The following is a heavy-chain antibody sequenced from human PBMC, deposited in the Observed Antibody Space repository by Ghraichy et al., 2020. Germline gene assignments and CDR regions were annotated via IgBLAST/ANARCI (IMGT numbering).Heavy chain of an antibody. V-gene: IGHV4-4*02. CDR1: GGSISSSNW. J-gene: IGHJ5*02. CDR2: IYHSGSS. Sequence: SETLSLTCAVSGGSISSSNWWTWVRQPPGKGLEWIGEIYHSGSSNYNPSLKSRLTISVEKSKNQFSLRLSSVTAADTAVYYCASKGTYSSGRGWFDPWGQGTLVTVSS. D-gene: IGHD6-19*01. CDR3: ASKGTYSSGRGWFDP.